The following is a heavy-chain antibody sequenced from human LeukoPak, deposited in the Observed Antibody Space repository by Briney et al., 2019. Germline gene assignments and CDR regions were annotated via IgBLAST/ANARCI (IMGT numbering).Heavy chain of an antibody. CDR3: AKDGRFGELFIPFDY. CDR1: GFTFSSYG. V-gene: IGHV3-33*06. D-gene: IGHD3-10*01. J-gene: IGHJ4*02. CDR2: IWYDGSNK. Sequence: PGRTLRLSCAASGFTFSSYGMHWVRQAPGKGLERVAVIWYDGSNKYYADSVKGRFTISRDNSKNTLYLQMNRLRAEDTAVYYCAKDGRFGELFIPFDYWGQGTLVTVSS.